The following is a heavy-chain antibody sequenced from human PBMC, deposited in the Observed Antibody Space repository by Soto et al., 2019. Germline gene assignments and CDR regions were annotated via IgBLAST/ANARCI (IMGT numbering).Heavy chain of an antibody. V-gene: IGHV6-1*01. Sequence: SQTLSLTCAISGDSVSSNSAAWNWIRQSPSRGLEWLGRTYYRSKWYNDYAVSVKSRITINPDTSKNQFSLQLNSVTPEDTAVYYCARYSSGWYGGTYCYYGMDVWGQGXTVTVSS. CDR3: ARYSSGWYGGTYCYYGMDV. D-gene: IGHD6-19*01. CDR2: TYYRSKWYN. CDR1: GDSVSSNSAA. J-gene: IGHJ6*02.